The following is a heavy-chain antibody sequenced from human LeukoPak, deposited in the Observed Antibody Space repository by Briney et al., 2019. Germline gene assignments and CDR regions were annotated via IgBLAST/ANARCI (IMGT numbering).Heavy chain of an antibody. Sequence: GGSLRLSRAASGFTFSSYGMHWVRQAPGKGLEWVAVIWYDGSNKYYADSVKGRFTISRDNSKNTLYLQMNSLRAEDTAVYYCARGSRVSYYYDSSGYYYWGQGTLVTVSS. J-gene: IGHJ4*02. CDR2: IWYDGSNK. CDR3: ARGSRVSYYYDSSGYYY. CDR1: GFTFSSYG. V-gene: IGHV3-33*01. D-gene: IGHD3-22*01.